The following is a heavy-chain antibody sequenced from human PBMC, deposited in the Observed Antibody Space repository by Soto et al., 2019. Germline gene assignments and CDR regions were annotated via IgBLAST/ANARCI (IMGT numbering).Heavy chain of an antibody. CDR1: GLTLSRET. CDR3: ARVVPYYYGNYV. CDR2: ISSSSSYI. Sequence: AGPGLTLSRETINLGRQSPGKGLEWFSSISSSSSYIYYADSVKGRFTISRDNAKNSLYLQMNSLRAEDTAVYYCARVVPYYYGNYVSARGSTVTVSS. V-gene: IGHV3-21*01. D-gene: IGHD6-6*01. J-gene: IGHJ6*02.